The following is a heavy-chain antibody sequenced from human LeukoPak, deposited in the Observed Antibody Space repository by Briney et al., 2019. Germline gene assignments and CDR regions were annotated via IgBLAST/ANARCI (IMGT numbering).Heavy chain of an antibody. CDR1: GYTFTSYG. J-gene: IGHJ3*02. V-gene: IGHV1-18*01. CDR3: ARERRLYYDSSGYYYGAFDI. Sequence: ASVKVSCKASGYTFTSYGISWVRQAPGQGLEWMGWISAYNGNTNYAQKPQGRVTMTTDTSTSTAYMELRSLRSDDTAVYYCARERRLYYDSSGYYYGAFDIWGQGTMVTVSS. CDR2: ISAYNGNT. D-gene: IGHD3-22*01.